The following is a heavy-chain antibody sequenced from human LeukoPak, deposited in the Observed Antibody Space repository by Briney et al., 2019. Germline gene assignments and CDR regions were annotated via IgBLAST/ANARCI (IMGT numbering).Heavy chain of an antibody. Sequence: GASVKVSCKASGYTFTSYGISWVRQAPGQGLEWMGWISAYNGNTNYAQKLQGRVTMTTDTSTSTAYMELRSPRSDDTAVYYCARGAVVVVPAATWFDPWGQGTLVTVSS. CDR2: ISAYNGNT. J-gene: IGHJ5*02. CDR3: ARGAVVVVPAATWFDP. V-gene: IGHV1-18*01. CDR1: GYTFTSYG. D-gene: IGHD2-2*01.